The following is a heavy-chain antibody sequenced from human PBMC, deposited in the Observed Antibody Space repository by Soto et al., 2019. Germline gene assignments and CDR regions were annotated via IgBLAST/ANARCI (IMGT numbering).Heavy chain of an antibody. CDR2: ISGSGGST. V-gene: IGHV3-23*01. CDR3: AKDWLAVRGEPPAD. D-gene: IGHD3-10*01. Sequence: EVQLLESGGGLVQPGGSLRLSCAASGFTFSSYAMSWVRQAPGKGLEWVSAISGSGGSTYYADSVKGRFTISRDNSXKTLYLQMISLRAEDTAVYYCAKDWLAVRGEPPADWGQGTLVTVSS. J-gene: IGHJ4*02. CDR1: GFTFSSYA.